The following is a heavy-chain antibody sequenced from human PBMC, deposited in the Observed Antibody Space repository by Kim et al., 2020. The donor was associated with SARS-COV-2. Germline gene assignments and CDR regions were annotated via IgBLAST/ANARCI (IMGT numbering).Heavy chain of an antibody. CDR3: AKDLGSYYALDY. D-gene: IGHD3-22*01. J-gene: IGHJ4*02. Sequence: YFPDSVKGRFTISRDSSENTLYLQMNSLRAEDTAVYYCAKDLGSYYALDYWGQGTLVTVSS. V-gene: IGHV3-33*06.